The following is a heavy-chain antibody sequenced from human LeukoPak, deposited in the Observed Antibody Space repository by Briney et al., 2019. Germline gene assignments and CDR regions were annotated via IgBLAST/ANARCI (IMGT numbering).Heavy chain of an antibody. CDR2: IYPSGST. V-gene: IGHV4-30-2*01. D-gene: IGHD3-3*01. J-gene: IGHJ4*02. Sequence: PSQTLSLTCTVSGGSISSGGYNWSWIRQPPGMGLEWIGYIYPSGSTYYNPSLKSRVTISVDRSKNQFSLKLSSVTAADTAVYYCARYPTIYFDYWGQGTLVTVSS. CDR3: ARYPTIYFDY. CDR1: GGSISSGGYN.